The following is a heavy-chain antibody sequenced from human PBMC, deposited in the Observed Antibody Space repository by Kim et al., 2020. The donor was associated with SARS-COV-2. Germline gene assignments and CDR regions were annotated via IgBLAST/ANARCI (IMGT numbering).Heavy chain of an antibody. Sequence: DSVKGRFTNSRDNAKNSLYLQMNSLRAEDTALYHCARETDIQSPGWFDPWGQGTLVTVSS. CDR3: ARETDIQSPGWFDP. D-gene: IGHD4-4*01. V-gene: IGHV3-20*01. J-gene: IGHJ5*02.